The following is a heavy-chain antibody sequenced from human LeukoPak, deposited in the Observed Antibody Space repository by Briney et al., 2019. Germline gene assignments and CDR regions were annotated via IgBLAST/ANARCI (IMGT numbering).Heavy chain of an antibody. CDR3: ARGGVDYVIGY. J-gene: IGHJ4*02. Sequence: TGGSLRLSCAASGFTFSSYAMSWVRQAPGKGLEWVSASSGSGGSTFYADSVKGRFTISRDNSKSTLYLQMNNLRAEDTAVYYCARGGVDYVIGYWGQGTLVTVSS. CDR2: SSGSGGST. CDR1: GFTFSSYA. V-gene: IGHV3-23*01. D-gene: IGHD4-17*01.